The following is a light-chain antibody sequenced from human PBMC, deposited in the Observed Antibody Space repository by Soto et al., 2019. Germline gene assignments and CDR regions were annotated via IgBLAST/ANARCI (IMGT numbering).Light chain of an antibody. V-gene: IGKV1-9*01. CDR2: AAS. J-gene: IGKJ1*01. Sequence: DIQLTQSPSFLSASVGDRVTITCRASQDISSFLAWYQQKPGTAPKLLIYAASTLQSGVPSRFSGSGSGTEFTLTISSLQPDDLATYYCQQYHSYSWTFGQGTKVDIK. CDR3: QQYHSYSWT. CDR1: QDISSF.